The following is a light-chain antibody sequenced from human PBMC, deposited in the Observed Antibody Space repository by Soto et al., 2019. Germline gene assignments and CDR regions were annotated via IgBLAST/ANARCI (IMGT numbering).Light chain of an antibody. V-gene: IGKV1-17*01. J-gene: IGKJ5*01. CDR3: HHLNSYPIT. Sequence: DIKMTLSPSSVSASVEDRVIITCRASQSISNHLNWYQQKPGKAPKLLIFAASSLQSGVPSRFSGSGSGTDFTLTISSLQPEDFATYYCHHLNSYPITFGQGTRLEN. CDR2: AAS. CDR1: QSISNH.